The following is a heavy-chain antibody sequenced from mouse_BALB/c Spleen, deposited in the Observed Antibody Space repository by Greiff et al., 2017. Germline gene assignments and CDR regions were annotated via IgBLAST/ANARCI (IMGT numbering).Heavy chain of an antibody. D-gene: IGHD2-3*01. CDR2: ISSGGST. Sequence: EVQRVESGGGLVKPGGSLKLSCAASGFTFSSYAMSWVRQTPEKRLEWVASISSGGSTYYPDSVKGRFTISRDNARNILYLQMSSLRSEDTAMYYCARGRDGYKLDYWGQGTSVTVSS. V-gene: IGHV5-6-5*01. CDR3: ARGRDGYKLDY. J-gene: IGHJ4*01. CDR1: GFTFSSYA.